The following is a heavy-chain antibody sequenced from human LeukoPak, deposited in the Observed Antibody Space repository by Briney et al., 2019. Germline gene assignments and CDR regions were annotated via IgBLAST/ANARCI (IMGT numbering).Heavy chain of an antibody. CDR2: IYDSGSA. J-gene: IGHJ4*02. D-gene: IGHD5-18*01. CDR1: GGSIIFYY. V-gene: IGHV4-59*01. Sequence: SETLSLTCTVSGGSIIFYYWSWIRQSPGKGLEWIGYIYDSGSANYNPSLKKRVTISIDTSKNQFSLRLSSVTAADTALYYCAREYSYGYFFDYWGQGTLVTVSS. CDR3: AREYSYGYFFDY.